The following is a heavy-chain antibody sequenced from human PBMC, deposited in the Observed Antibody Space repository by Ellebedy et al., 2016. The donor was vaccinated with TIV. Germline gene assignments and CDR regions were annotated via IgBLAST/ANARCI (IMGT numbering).Heavy chain of an antibody. CDR1: GFTFSSYS. CDR2: ISSSSDII. CDR3: ARDLVAQQLYDY. D-gene: IGHD6-13*01. J-gene: IGHJ4*02. V-gene: IGHV3-48*02. Sequence: GESLKISCAASGFTFSSYSMSWVRQAPGKGLEWVSYISSSSDIIHHADSVKGRFTISRDNAKNSLYLQMNSLRDEDTAVYYCARDLVAQQLYDYWGQGTLVTVSS.